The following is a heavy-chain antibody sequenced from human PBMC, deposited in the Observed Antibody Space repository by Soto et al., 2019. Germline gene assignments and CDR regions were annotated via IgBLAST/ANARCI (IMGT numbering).Heavy chain of an antibody. CDR3: ASGIQLWLRRINNGYSG. V-gene: IGHV1-69*12. Sequence: QVQLVQSGAEVKKPESSVKVSCKAPGGTFSTYAISWVRQAPGQGLEWMGGIIPMFGTANYAQRFQDRVRITADESTNTVYMELSSLRSEATAVYFCASGIQLWLRRINNGYSGWGQGTLVTVSS. CDR2: IIPMFGTA. J-gene: IGHJ4*02. D-gene: IGHD5-18*01. CDR1: GGTFSTYA.